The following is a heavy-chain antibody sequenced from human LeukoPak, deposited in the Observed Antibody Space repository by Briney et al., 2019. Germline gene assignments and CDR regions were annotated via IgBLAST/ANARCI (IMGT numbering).Heavy chain of an antibody. CDR3: ARCGYDSRLWYYYYMDV. V-gene: IGHV3-48*01. J-gene: IGHJ6*03. D-gene: IGHD3-22*01. CDR1: GFTFSSYS. Sequence: PGGSLRLSCAASGFTFSSYSMNWVRQAPGKGLEWVSYISSSSSTIYYADSVKGRFTISRDNAKNSLYLQMYSLRAEDTAVYYCARCGYDSRLWYYYYMDVWGKGTTVTVSS. CDR2: ISSSSSTI.